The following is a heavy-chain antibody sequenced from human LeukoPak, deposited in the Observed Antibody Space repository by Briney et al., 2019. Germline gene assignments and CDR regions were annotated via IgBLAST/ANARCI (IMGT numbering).Heavy chain of an antibody. CDR1: SDSIRSYY. CDR2: FYYTGST. D-gene: IGHD1-7*01. CDR3: ASKSSDHGELRFDY. J-gene: IGHJ4*02. V-gene: IGHV4-59*01. Sequence: SETLSLTCTVSSDSIRSYYWSWIRQPPGKGLEWIWYFYYTGSTNYNPSLKSRVTISVDTSKNQFSLKLNSVTDADTAVYYCASKSSDHGELRFDYWGQGTLVTVSS.